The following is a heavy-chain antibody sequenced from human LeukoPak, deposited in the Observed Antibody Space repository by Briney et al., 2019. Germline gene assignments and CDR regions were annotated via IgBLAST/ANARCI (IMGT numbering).Heavy chain of an antibody. V-gene: IGHV4-34*01. D-gene: IGHD1-26*01. CDR3: ARGRAEDDIVGATTLDY. Sequence: SETLSLTCAVYGGSFSGYYWSWIRQPPGKGLEWIGEINHSGSTNYNPSLKSRVTISVDTSKNQFSLKLSSVTAADTAVYYCARGRAEDDIVGATTLDYWGQGTLATVSS. CDR2: INHSGST. CDR1: GGSFSGYY. J-gene: IGHJ4*02.